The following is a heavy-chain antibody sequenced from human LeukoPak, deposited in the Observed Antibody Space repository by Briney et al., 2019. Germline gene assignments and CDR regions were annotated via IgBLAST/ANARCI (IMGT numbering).Heavy chain of an antibody. Sequence: GGSLRLSCAASGFTFSNAWMSWVRQAPEQVLEWVGRIKSKTDGGTTDYAAPVKGRFTISRDDSKNTLYLQMNSLKTEDTAVYYCTTLVRSDNYYYYYMDVWGKGTTVTVSS. CDR3: TTLVRSDNYYYYYMDV. V-gene: IGHV3-15*01. D-gene: IGHD3-10*01. CDR1: GFTFSNAW. J-gene: IGHJ6*03. CDR2: IKSKTDGGTT.